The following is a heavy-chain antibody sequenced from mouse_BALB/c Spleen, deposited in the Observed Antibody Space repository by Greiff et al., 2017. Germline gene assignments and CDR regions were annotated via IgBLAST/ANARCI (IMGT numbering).Heavy chain of an antibody. D-gene: IGHD3-1*01. V-gene: IGHV1S81*02. CDR3: TRSARATFWFAY. J-gene: IGHJ3*01. CDR2: INPSNGGT. Sequence: QVQLKESGAELVKPGASVKLSCKASGYTFTSYYMYWVKQRPGQGLEWIGEINPSNGGTNFNEKFKSKATLTVDKSSSTAYMQLSSLTSEDSAVYYCTRSARATFWFAYWGQGTLVTVSA. CDR1: GYTFTSYY.